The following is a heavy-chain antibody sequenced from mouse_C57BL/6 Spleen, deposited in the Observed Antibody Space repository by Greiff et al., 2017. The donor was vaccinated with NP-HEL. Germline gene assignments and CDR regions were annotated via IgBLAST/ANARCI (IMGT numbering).Heavy chain of an antibody. CDR2: ISPSTGGT. CDR1: GYSFTGYY. CDR3: ARGDGYYEAY. V-gene: IGHV1-42*01. D-gene: IGHD2-3*01. J-gene: IGHJ3*01. Sequence: VQLQQSGPELVKPGASVKISCKASGYSFTGYYMNWVKQSPEKSLEWIGEISPSTGGTTYNQKFKAKATLTVDKSSSTAYMQLKSLTSEDSAVYYCARGDGYYEAYWGQGTLVTVSA.